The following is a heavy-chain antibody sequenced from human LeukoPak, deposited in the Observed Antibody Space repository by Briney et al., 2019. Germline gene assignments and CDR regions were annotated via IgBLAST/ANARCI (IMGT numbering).Heavy chain of an antibody. CDR1: GFTFSSYA. Sequence: GGSLRLSCAASGFTFSSYAMSWVRQAPGKGLEWVSAFSGSGGGTYYADSVKGRFTISRDNSKNTLYLQMNSLRAEDTAVYYCARASVTCYFDYWGQGTLVTVSS. J-gene: IGHJ4*02. CDR2: FSGSGGGT. CDR3: ARASVTCYFDY. D-gene: IGHD2-21*02. V-gene: IGHV3-23*01.